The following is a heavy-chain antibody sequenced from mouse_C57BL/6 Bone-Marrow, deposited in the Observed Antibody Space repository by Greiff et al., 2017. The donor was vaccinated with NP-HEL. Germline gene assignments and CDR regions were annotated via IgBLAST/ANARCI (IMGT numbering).Heavy chain of an antibody. CDR3: AGYSNYYYYAMDY. J-gene: IGHJ4*01. V-gene: IGHV1-81*01. Sequence: VQLQQSGAELARPGASVKLSCKASGYTFTSYGISWVKQRTGQGLEWIGEIYPRSGNTYYNEKFKGKAKLTADKSSSTAYMELRSLTSEDSAVYFCAGYSNYYYYAMDYWGQGTSVTVSS. CDR1: GYTFTSYG. D-gene: IGHD2-5*01. CDR2: IYPRSGNT.